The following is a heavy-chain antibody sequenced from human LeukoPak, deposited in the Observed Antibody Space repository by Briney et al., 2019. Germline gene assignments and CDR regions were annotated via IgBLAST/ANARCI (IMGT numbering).Heavy chain of an antibody. Sequence: GESLKISCKGSGYSFTSYWIGWVRQTPGKGLEWMGIIYPGDSDTRYSPSFQGQVTISADKSISTAYLQWSSLKASDTAMYYCARHRRLDCSSTSCYSSPPYHYYYMDVXGX. J-gene: IGHJ6*03. V-gene: IGHV5-51*01. CDR3: ARHRRLDCSSTSCYSSPPYHYYYMDV. D-gene: IGHD2-2*01. CDR2: IYPGDSDT. CDR1: GYSFTSYW.